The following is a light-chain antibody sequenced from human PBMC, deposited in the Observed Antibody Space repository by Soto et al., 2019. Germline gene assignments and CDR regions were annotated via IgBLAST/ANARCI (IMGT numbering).Light chain of an antibody. CDR3: QQYETFSGT. V-gene: IGKV1-33*01. CDR1: QDIYKH. CDR2: DAS. Sequence: DIQMTQSPSSLSASVGDRVTITCQASQDIYKHLNWYQQKPGKAPKVLIYDASNLATGVPSRFSGGGSGTRYIFTISSLQPEDIATYYCQQYETFSGTFGPGTKVDIK. J-gene: IGKJ1*01.